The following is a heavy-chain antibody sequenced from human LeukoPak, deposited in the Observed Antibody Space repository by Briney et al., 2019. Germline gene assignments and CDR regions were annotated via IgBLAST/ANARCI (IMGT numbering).Heavy chain of an antibody. D-gene: IGHD3-22*01. J-gene: IGHJ4*02. Sequence: GGSLRLSCAASGFTFSSYAMSWVRQAPGKGLEWVSAISGSGGSTYYADSVKGRFTISRDNSKNTLYLQMNSLRAEDTAVYYCAKDLVRFGSSGYLPAAENYWGQGTLVTVSS. CDR3: AKDLVRFGSSGYLPAAENY. V-gene: IGHV3-23*01. CDR2: ISGSGGST. CDR1: GFTFSSYA.